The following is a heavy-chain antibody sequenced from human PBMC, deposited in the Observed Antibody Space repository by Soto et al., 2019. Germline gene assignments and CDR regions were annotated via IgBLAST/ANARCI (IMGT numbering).Heavy chain of an antibody. CDR2: ISSSGSTI. CDR1: GFTFSDYY. Sequence: QVQLVESGGGLVKPGGSLRLSCAASGFTFSDYYMSWIRQAPGKGLEWVSYISSSGSTIYYADSVKGRFTISRDNAKNELYLQMNSLRAEDTAVYYCAREGRIAAPSPHKINYYYGMDVWGQGTTVTVSS. D-gene: IGHD6-6*01. J-gene: IGHJ6*02. CDR3: AREGRIAAPSPHKINYYYGMDV. V-gene: IGHV3-11*01.